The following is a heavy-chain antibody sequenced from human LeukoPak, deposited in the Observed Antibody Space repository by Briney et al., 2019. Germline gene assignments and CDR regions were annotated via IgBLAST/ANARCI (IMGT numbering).Heavy chain of an antibody. D-gene: IGHD1-26*01. CDR3: ARDVGGSYEDYFDY. Sequence: GGSLRLSCAASGFTFSSYSMNWVRQAPGKGLEWVSYISSSSSTIYYADSVKGRFTISRDNAKDSLYLQMNSLRAEDTAVYYCARDVGGSYEDYFDYWGQGTLVTVSS. J-gene: IGHJ4*02. V-gene: IGHV3-48*01. CDR1: GFTFSSYS. CDR2: ISSSSSTI.